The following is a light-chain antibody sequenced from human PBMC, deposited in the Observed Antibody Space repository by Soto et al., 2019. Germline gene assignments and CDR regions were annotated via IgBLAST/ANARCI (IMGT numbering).Light chain of an antibody. V-gene: IGKV3-20*01. Sequence: ESVLTQSPGTLSLSPGERATLSCRANQSVSSSYLAWYQQRPGQARRLLIYGASSRATGIPDRFSGSGSGTDFTLTISRLEPEEFAVYYCQHYARSPLYTVGPGTKVDI. CDR3: QHYARSPLYT. CDR1: QSVSSSY. J-gene: IGKJ3*01. CDR2: GAS.